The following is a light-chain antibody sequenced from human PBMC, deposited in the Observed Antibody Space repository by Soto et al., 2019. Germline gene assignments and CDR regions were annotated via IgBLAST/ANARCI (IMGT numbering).Light chain of an antibody. CDR1: RSNIGSNT. CDR3: AAWDDSLNGSYV. Sequence: QSLLPQPHLPSGTAGKRATISCSGSRSNIGSNTVNWYQQLPGTAPKLLIYSNNQRPSGVPDRFSGSKSGTSASLAISGLQSEDEADYYCAAWDDSLNGSYVFGTGT. V-gene: IGLV1-44*01. J-gene: IGLJ1*01. CDR2: SNN.